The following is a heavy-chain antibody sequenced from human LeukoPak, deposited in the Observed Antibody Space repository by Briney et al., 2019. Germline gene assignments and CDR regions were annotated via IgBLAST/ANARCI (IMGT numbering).Heavy chain of an antibody. CDR1: RFTFSSYT. J-gene: IGHJ4*02. CDR3: AKDSGDDPGFFDY. Sequence: GGSLRLSCEASASRFTFSSYTMSWVRQAPGKGLEWVSSLSANGGSTYHADSVKGRFTISRDNSKNTLYLQMDNLRAEDTAIYYCAKDSGDDPGFFDYWGQGALVTVSS. CDR2: LSANGGST. V-gene: IGHV3-23*01. D-gene: IGHD4-17*01.